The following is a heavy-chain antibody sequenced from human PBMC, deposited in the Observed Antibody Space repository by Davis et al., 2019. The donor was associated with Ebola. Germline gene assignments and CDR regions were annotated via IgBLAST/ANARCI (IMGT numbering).Heavy chain of an antibody. D-gene: IGHD6-19*01. CDR3: AKEGDFSSGWY. V-gene: IGHV3-23*01. CDR1: GFTFSSYA. J-gene: IGHJ4*02. Sequence: GESLKISCAASGFTFSSYAMNWVRQAPGKGLAWVSATKSSGGSTFYADSVKGRFTISRDNSKNTLYLQMNSLRAEDTAVYYCAKEGDFSSGWYWGQGTLVTVS. CDR2: TKSSGGST.